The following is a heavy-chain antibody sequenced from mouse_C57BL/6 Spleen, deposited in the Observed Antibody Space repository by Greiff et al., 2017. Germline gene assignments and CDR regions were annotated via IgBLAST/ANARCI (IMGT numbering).Heavy chain of an antibody. CDR2: IYPRSGNT. D-gene: IGHD1-1*01. V-gene: IGHV1-81*01. CDR1: GYTFTSYG. Sequence: QVQLKDSGAELARPGASVKLSCKASGYTFTSYGISWVKQRTGQGLEWIGEIYPRSGNTYYNEKFKGKGTLTADKSSSTAYMGLRSRTSEDSAVYFCAILFITTVVADWYFDVWGTGTTVTVSS. CDR3: AILFITTVVADWYFDV. J-gene: IGHJ1*03.